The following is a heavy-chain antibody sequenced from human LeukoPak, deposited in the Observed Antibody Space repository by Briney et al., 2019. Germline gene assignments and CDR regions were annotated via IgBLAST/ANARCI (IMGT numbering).Heavy chain of an antibody. CDR2: IYPGDSDT. Sequence: GESLQISCKVSGYSFTSYWIGWVRPLPGKGLEWMGLIYPGDSDTRYSPSFQGQVTISADKSINTAYLQWNSLKASDTAIYYCARLNSHYAYYYGLDVWGQGTTVTVSS. J-gene: IGHJ6*02. D-gene: IGHD4-11*01. CDR3: ARLNSHYAYYYGLDV. CDR1: GYSFTSYW. V-gene: IGHV5-51*01.